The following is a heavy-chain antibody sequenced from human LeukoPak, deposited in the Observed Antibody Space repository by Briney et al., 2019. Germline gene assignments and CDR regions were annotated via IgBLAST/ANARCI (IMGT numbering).Heavy chain of an antibody. CDR3: AKDDAWLRFGE. CDR1: GFTFSRHS. CDR2: ISSSSSYI. Sequence: GGSLRLSCAASGFTFSRHSINWVRQAPGKGLEWVSSISSSSSYIYYADSVKGRFTISRDNSKNMLYLEVISLTADDTAVYYCAKDDAWLRFGEWSQGTLVTVSS. J-gene: IGHJ4*02. D-gene: IGHD3-10*01. V-gene: IGHV3-21*04.